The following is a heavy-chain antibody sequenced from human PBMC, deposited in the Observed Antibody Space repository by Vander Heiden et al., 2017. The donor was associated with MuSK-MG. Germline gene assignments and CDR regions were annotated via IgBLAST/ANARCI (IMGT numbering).Heavy chain of an antibody. V-gene: IGHV3-73*02. Sequence: EVQLVESGGGWVQPGGSLKLSGEASGFTFSGSAMPWARQASGKGLEWVGRIRSKANIYATAYAASVKGRFTISRDDSKNTAYLQMNSLKTEDTAVYYCTRVYWSDGRFDYWGQGTLVTVSS. CDR3: TRVYWSDGRFDY. D-gene: IGHD2-8*01. CDR1: GFTFSGSA. CDR2: IRSKANIYAT. J-gene: IGHJ4*02.